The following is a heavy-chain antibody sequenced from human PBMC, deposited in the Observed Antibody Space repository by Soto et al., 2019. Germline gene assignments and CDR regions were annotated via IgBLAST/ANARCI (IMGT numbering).Heavy chain of an antibody. CDR2: IFYSGST. V-gene: IGHV4-39*01. CDR1: GGSISSSSYY. Sequence: QVQLQESGPGLVKPSETLSLTCTVSGGSISSSSYYWGWIRQPPGKGLEWIGSIFYSGSTYYNPSPQSRVTLSVDTSTNQFSLKLRSVTAADTAVYYCARIVRGIVITYYYMDVWGKGTTVTVSS. D-gene: IGHD2-21*01. J-gene: IGHJ6*03. CDR3: ARIVRGIVITYYYMDV.